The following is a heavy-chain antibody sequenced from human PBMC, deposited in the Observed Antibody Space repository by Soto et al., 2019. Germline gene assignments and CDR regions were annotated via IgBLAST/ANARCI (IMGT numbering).Heavy chain of an antibody. J-gene: IGHJ4*02. CDR3: ARDLPPMDYDFWSGYKGPFDY. D-gene: IGHD3-3*01. V-gene: IGHV3-66*01. CDR2: IYSGGST. CDR1: GFTVSSNY. Sequence: GGSLRLSCAASGFTVSSNYMSWVRQAPGKGLEWVSVIYSGGSTYYADSVKGRFTISRDNSKNTLYLQMNSLRAEGTAVYYCARDLPPMDYDFWSGYKGPFDYWGQGTLVTVSS.